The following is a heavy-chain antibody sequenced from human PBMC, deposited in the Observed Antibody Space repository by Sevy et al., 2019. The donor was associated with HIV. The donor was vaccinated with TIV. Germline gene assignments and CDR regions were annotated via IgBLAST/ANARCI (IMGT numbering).Heavy chain of an antibody. D-gene: IGHD3-3*01. J-gene: IGHJ6*02. CDR1: GYTFTTYD. CDR2: MSPNTGAT. V-gene: IGHV1-8*01. Sequence: ASVKVSCAAFGYTFTTYDINWVRQAPGQGLEWMGWMSPNTGATGFAQKFQGRVTLTRNKSITTAYMELSSLTYEDTAISYCARGGNGDFWSYEYYYYGMDVWGQGTTVTVSS. CDR3: ARGGNGDFWSYEYYYYGMDV.